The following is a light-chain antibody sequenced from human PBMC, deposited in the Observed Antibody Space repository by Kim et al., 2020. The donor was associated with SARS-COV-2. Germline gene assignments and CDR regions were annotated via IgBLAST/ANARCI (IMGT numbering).Light chain of an antibody. CDR1: DIERTS. V-gene: IGLV3-21*04. CDR3: QVWDSSSDHRVV. Sequence: GKTPRGPGGGTDIERTSVTWYQQKSGQAPVLVIYYDSDRPSGIPGRFSGSNSGNTATLTISRVEAGDEADYYCQVWDSSSDHRVVFGGGTQLTVL. J-gene: IGLJ2*01. CDR2: YDS.